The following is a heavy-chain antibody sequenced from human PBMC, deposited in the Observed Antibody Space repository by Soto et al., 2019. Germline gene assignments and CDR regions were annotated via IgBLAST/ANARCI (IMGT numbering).Heavy chain of an antibody. D-gene: IGHD5-12*01. V-gene: IGHV3-23*01. Sequence: EVHLLESGGDLVHPGGSLRLSCAASGFIFSNYAMTWVRQVPGKGLEWFSTISVTGTRTHYADSVEGRFTISRDNFKSTLFLQMNSLRAADTAIYYCAIDYSTGYADFWGQGTLVTVSS. CDR1: GFIFSNYA. CDR2: ISVTGTRT. J-gene: IGHJ4*02. CDR3: AIDYSTGYADF.